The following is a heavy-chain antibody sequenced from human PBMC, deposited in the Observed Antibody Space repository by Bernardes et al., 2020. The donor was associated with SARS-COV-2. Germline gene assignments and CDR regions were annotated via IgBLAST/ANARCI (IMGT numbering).Heavy chain of an antibody. CDR3: ARQRDRLRWCDY. Sequence: SETLSLTFAVFGGSFSDFYWTWIRQPPGKGLEWIGEINHSGTTTYSPSLKGRVTISADTSKNQFFLKVTSVTAADTAVSYCARQRDRLRWCDYWSRGDPVIDSS. CDR1: GGSFSDFY. J-gene: IGHJ4*02. V-gene: IGHV4-34*01. CDR2: INHSGTT. D-gene: IGHD4-17*01.